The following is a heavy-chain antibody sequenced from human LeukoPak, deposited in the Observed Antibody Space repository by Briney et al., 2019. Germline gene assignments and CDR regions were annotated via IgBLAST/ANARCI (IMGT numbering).Heavy chain of an antibody. CDR2: INPNSGGT. V-gene: IGHV1-2*02. CDR1: GGTFSSYA. J-gene: IGHJ4*02. CDR3: AREEDYYDSSGYYFIDY. D-gene: IGHD3-22*01. Sequence: GASVKISCKASGGTFSSYAISWVRQAPGQGLEWRGWINPNSGGTNYAQKFQGRVTMTRDTSISTAYMELSRLRSDDTAVYYCAREEDYYDSSGYYFIDYWGQGTLVTVSS.